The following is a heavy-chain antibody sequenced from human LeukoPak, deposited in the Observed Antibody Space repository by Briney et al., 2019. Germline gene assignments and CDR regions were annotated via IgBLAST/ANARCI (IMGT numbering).Heavy chain of an antibody. J-gene: IGHJ5*02. D-gene: IGHD6-19*01. CDR2: INSDASST. CDR1: GFTFSSYA. V-gene: IGHV3-74*01. Sequence: GGSLRLSCAASGFTFSSYAMSWVRQAPGKGLVWVSRINSDASSTSNADSVKGRFTISRDNAKNTLYLQMNSLRAEDTAVYYCARDQGSGCFDLWGQGTLVTVSS. CDR3: ARDQGSGCFDL.